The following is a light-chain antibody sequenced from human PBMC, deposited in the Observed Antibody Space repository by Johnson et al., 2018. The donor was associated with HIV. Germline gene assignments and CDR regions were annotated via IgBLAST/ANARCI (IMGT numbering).Light chain of an antibody. CDR3: GTWDSSLGAGGV. Sequence: QSVLTQPPSVSAAPGQKVTISCSGSSSNIGNNYVSWYQQLPGTAPKLLIYENNKRPSGIPDRFSGSKSGTSATLGITGLQTGDEADYYCGTWDSSLGAGGVFGTGTKVTVL. CDR2: ENN. V-gene: IGLV1-51*02. J-gene: IGLJ1*01. CDR1: SSNIGNNY.